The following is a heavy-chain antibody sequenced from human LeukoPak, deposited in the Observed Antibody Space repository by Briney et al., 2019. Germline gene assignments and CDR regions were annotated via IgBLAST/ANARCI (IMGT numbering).Heavy chain of an antibody. CDR1: GGSISSYY. CDR3: AREKVGSYYQDY. V-gene: IGHV4-59*01. D-gene: IGHD1-26*01. Sequence: PSETLSLTCTVSGGSISSYYWSWIRQPPGKGLEWIGYIYYSGSTNYNPSLKSRVTISVDTSKNQFSLKLSSVTAADTAVYYCAREKVGSYYQDYWGQGTLVTVSS. CDR2: IYYSGST. J-gene: IGHJ4*02.